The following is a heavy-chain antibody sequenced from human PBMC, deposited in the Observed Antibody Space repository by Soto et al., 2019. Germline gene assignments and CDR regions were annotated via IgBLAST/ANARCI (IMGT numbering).Heavy chain of an antibody. V-gene: IGHV1-8*01. CDR2: MNPNSGNT. Sequence: ASVKVSCKASGYTFTSYDINWVRQATGQGLEWMGWMNPNSGNTGYAQKFQGRVTMTRNTSISTAYMELSSLRSEDTAVYYCARGRSKRGCWSGYSHYNWFDPWGQGTLVTVSS. CDR1: GYTFTSYD. D-gene: IGHD3-3*01. CDR3: ARGRSKRGCWSGYSHYNWFDP. J-gene: IGHJ5*02.